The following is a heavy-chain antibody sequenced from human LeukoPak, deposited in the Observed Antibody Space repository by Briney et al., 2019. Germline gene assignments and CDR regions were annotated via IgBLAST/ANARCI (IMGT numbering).Heavy chain of an antibody. CDR2: ISYDGSNK. CDR3: AKDRVFDY. J-gene: IGHJ4*02. Sequence: PGGSLRLSCAASGFTFSSYGMHWVRQAPGKGLEWVAVISYDGSNKYYADSVKGRFTISRDNSKNTLYLQMNSLRAEDTAVYCCAKDRVFDYWGQGTLVTVSS. V-gene: IGHV3-30*18. CDR1: GFTFSSYG.